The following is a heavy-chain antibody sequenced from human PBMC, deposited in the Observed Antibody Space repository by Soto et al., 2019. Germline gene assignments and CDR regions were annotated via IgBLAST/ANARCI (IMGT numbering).Heavy chain of an antibody. J-gene: IGHJ4*02. CDR1: GFTCSSYG. CDR3: ARDPDIVVVPYFDY. D-gene: IGHD2-2*01. Sequence: GGSLRLSCAASGFTCSSYGMHLVRQATGKGLEWVAVIWYDGSNKYYADSVKGRFTISRDNSKNTLYLQMNSLRAEDTAVYYCARDPDIVVVPYFDYWGQGTLVTVSS. V-gene: IGHV3-33*01. CDR2: IWYDGSNK.